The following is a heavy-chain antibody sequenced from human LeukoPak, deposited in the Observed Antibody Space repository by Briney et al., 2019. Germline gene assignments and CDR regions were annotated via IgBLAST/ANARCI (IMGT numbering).Heavy chain of an antibody. CDR3: AKDYYDNSGLGD. Sequence: GGSLRLSCAAPGFTFTSYGMHWVRQAPGKGLEWVAFIRYDGSNKYYADSVKGRFTISRDNSKNTLYLQMNSLRAEDTAVYYCAKDYYDNSGLGDWGQGTLVTVSS. D-gene: IGHD3-22*01. CDR2: IRYDGSNK. CDR1: GFTFTSYG. J-gene: IGHJ4*02. V-gene: IGHV3-30*02.